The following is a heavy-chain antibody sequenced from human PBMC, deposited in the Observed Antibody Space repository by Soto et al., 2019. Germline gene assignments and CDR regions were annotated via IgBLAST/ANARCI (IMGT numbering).Heavy chain of an antibody. CDR3: VKKTGMSSWNTGTWFDL. CDR2: ISGSGGSA. Sequence: PCGSLRLSCAACGFTFSNSAMSWVRQAPGKXMEWVSAISGSGGSAYYADSVKGRFTMSRDNSNNTLFLQLNSLRAEDTAIYYCVKKTGMSSWNTGTWFDLWGQGTLVSVSS. J-gene: IGHJ5*02. CDR1: GFTFSNSA. V-gene: IGHV3-23*01. D-gene: IGHD1-1*01.